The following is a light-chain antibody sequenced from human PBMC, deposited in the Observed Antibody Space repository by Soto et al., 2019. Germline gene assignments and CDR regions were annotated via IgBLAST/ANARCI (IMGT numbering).Light chain of an antibody. CDR3: CSYAGNSEV. J-gene: IGLJ1*01. CDR1: SGDVGGYNL. CDR2: EVT. V-gene: IGLV2-23*02. Sequence: QSALTQPASVSGSPGQSITIPCTGTSGDVGGYNLVSWYQQHPGKAPKLMIYEVTERPSGVSNRFSGSKSGNTASLTISGLQPDDEADYYCCSYAGNSEVFGTGTKPTVL.